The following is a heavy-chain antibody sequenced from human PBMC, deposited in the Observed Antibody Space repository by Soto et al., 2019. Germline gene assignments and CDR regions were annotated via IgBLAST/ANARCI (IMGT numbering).Heavy chain of an antibody. J-gene: IGHJ5*02. CDR2: ISYSGNP. Sequence: QVQLQESGPGLVKPSQTLPLTCTVSGASIGSGGYYWSWIRQHPGKGLEWIAFISYSGNPYYNPSLKSRVTISIDTSQNQFSLNVNSVTDADTAVYYCARSQNNWFDRWGQGTLVIVSA. CDR3: ARSQNNWFDR. CDR1: GASIGSGGYY. V-gene: IGHV4-31*03.